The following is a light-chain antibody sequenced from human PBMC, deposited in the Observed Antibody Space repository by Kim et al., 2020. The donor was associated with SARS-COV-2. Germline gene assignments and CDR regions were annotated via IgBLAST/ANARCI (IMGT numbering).Light chain of an antibody. V-gene: IGKV1-39*01. Sequence: SASIGDRVTITGRASQSISNYLNWYQRKPGKAPKVVIYESSALHGGVPSRFSGGGSGTDFTLTISSLQPEDSATYYCQQSYYLPYTFGQGTKLEI. CDR3: QQSYYLPYT. J-gene: IGKJ2*01. CDR2: ESS. CDR1: QSISNY.